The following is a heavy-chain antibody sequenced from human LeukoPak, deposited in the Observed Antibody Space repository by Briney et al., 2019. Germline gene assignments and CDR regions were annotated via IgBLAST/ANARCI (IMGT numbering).Heavy chain of an antibody. CDR3: ARDRRDGYKGDFDY. CDR2: IYYSGST. CDR1: GYSISSGYY. Sequence: SETLSLTCTVSGYSISSGYYWGWIRQPPGKGLEWIGYIYYSGSTNYNPSLKSRVTISVDTSKNQFSLKLSSVTAADTAVYYCARDRRDGYKGDFDYWGQGTLVTVSS. D-gene: IGHD5-24*01. V-gene: IGHV4-61*01. J-gene: IGHJ4*02.